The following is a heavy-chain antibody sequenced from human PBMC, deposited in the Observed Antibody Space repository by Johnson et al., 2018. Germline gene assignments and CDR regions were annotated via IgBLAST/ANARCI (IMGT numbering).Heavy chain of an antibody. CDR3: ERESGYYDYVWGSYRYTGAFDI. D-gene: IGHD3-16*02. V-gene: IGHV3-11*01. CDR2: ISKSGDAI. Sequence: VQLVESGGGLVKXGGSLRLXCAASGFTFSDYYMTWIRQAPGKGLEWLSYISKSGDAIYYADSVKGRLTISRDNAKNSLDLQMNSLRAEDTAGYYCERESGYYDYVWGSYRYTGAFDIWGQVTMVTVS. J-gene: IGHJ3*02. CDR1: GFTFSDYY.